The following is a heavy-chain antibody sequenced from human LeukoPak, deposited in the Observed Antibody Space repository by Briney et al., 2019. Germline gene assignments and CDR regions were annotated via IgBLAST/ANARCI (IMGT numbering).Heavy chain of an antibody. V-gene: IGHV3-30*04. CDR3: TSSLGGIDY. Sequence: PGGSLRLSCAASGFTFSSYAMHWVRQAPGKGLEWVAVISYDGSNKYYADSVKGRFTISRDNSKNTLYLQMNSLRAEDTAVYYCTSSLGGIDYWGQGTLVTVSS. CDR1: GFTFSSYA. D-gene: IGHD3-16*01. CDR2: ISYDGSNK. J-gene: IGHJ4*02.